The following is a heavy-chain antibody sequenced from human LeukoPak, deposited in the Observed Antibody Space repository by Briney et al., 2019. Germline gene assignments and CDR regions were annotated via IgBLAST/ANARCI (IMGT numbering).Heavy chain of an antibody. CDR2: IFYSGST. J-gene: IGHJ4*02. CDR1: GGSISSSTYY. Sequence: SETLSLTCTVSGGSISSSTYYWGWIRPPPGKGLEWIGSIFYSGSTYYNPSLKSRVTISVDTSKNQFSLKLNSVTAADTAVYYCARQESSNWDWGQGTLVTVSS. D-gene: IGHD6-13*01. V-gene: IGHV4-39*01. CDR3: ARQESSNWD.